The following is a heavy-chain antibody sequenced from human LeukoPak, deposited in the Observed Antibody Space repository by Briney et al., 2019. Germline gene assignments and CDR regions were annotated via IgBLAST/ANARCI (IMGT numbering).Heavy chain of an antibody. Sequence: SETLSLTCTVSGGSSSSSSYYWGWIRQPPGKGLEWIGSIYYSGSTYYNPSLKSRVTISVDTSKNQFSLKLSSVTAADTAVYYCARGIAISDCGNSDDHWWGYYMDVWGKGTTVTVSS. D-gene: IGHD4-23*01. V-gene: IGHV4-39*07. CDR1: GGSSSSSSYY. CDR2: IYYSGST. J-gene: IGHJ6*03. CDR3: ARGIAISDCGNSDDHWWGYYMDV.